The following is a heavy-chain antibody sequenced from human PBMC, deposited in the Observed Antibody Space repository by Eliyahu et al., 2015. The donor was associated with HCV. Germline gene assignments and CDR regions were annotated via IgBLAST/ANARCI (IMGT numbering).Heavy chain of an antibody. CDR1: GFTFSSYA. CDR3: VKGAQTGTRAFEC. Sequence: EGQLLESGGGLVQPGGSLRLSCGTSGFTFSSYAMGWVRQAPGKGLEWVSIIGTGDNTDYADSVKGRFIISRDNSKNTLYLQMNSLRAEDTAVYYCVKGAQTGTRAFECWGQGTLATVSS. V-gene: IGHV3-23*01. J-gene: IGHJ4*02. CDR2: IIGTGDNT. D-gene: IGHD3-16*01.